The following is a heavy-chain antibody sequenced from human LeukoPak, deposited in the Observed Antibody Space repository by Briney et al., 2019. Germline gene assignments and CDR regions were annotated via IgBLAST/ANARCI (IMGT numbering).Heavy chain of an antibody. J-gene: IGHJ4*02. CDR2: IYYSGST. D-gene: IGHD3-22*01. CDR1: SGSISSYF. Sequence: SETLSLTCTVSSGSISSYFWSWIRQPPGKGLEWIGYIYYSGSTNYNPSLKSRVTMSVDTSKNQFSLKLSSVTAADTAVYYCASAPLCYYGTSGYPAEFNYWGQGTLVTVSS. CDR3: ASAPLCYYGTSGYPAEFNY. V-gene: IGHV4-59*01.